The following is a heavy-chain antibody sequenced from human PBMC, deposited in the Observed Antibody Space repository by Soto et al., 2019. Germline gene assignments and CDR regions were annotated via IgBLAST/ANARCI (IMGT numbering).Heavy chain of an antibody. CDR3: ALLWFGDHYFDY. CDR2: ISAYNGNT. J-gene: IGHJ4*02. V-gene: IGHV1-18*01. CDR1: GYTFTSYG. Sequence: ASVKVSCKASGYTFTSYGISWVLQAPGQGLEWMGWISAYNGNTNYAQKLQGRVTMTTDTSTSTAYMELRSLRSDDTAVYYCALLWFGDHYFDYWGQGTLVTVSS. D-gene: IGHD3-10*01.